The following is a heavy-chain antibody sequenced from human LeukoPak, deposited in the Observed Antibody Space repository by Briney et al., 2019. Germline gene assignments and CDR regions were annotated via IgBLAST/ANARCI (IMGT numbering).Heavy chain of an antibody. CDR2: ISGSGGST. D-gene: IGHD3-22*01. Sequence: PRGSLTLSCAASGFTFSSYAMSWVRQAPGKGLEWVSTISGSGGSTYYADSVKGRFTISRDNSKNTLYLQVNSLRAEDTAVYYCAKRYDSSGFDYWGQGTLVTVSS. V-gene: IGHV3-23*01. CDR3: AKRYDSSGFDY. CDR1: GFTFSSYA. J-gene: IGHJ4*02.